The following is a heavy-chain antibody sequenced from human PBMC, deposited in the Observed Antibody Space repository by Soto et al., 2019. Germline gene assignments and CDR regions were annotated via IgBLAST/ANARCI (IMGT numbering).Heavy chain of an antibody. V-gene: IGHV1-46*01. D-gene: IGHD3-9*01. CDR1: GYTFTSYY. CDR3: ARDQGTLLRLLTGYYNSSMDV. Sequence: ASVKVSCKASGYTFTSYYMHWVRQAPGQGLEWMGIINPSGGSTSYAQKFQGRVTMTRDTSTSTAYMELSSLRSEDTAVYYCARDQGTLLRLLTGYYNSSMDVWGQGTTVTVSS. J-gene: IGHJ6*02. CDR2: INPSGGST.